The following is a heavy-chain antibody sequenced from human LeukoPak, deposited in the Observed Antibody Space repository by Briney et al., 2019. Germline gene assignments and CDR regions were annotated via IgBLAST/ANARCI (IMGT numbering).Heavy chain of an antibody. D-gene: IGHD6-6*01. CDR3: SRTRIRSIDGFDL. V-gene: IGHV3-49*03. CDR1: GLIFSDYG. Sequence: SLTLSCTAPGLIFSDYGVNWFRQAPGKGLEWVAFIRSKPYGGTKGYSASVQGRFFISRDDSTSSVFLQMNSLKTEYTALYYCSRTRIRSIDGFDLWGQGKMVPVS. CDR2: IRSKPYGGTK. J-gene: IGHJ3*01.